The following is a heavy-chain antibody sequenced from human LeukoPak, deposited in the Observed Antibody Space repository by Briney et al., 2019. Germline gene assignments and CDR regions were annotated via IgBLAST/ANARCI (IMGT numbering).Heavy chain of an antibody. Sequence: GGSLRLSCAASGFIFSNYAMSWVRQAPGRGLEWVSGITGSTGSTSYADSVKGRFTISRDNSKSTLYLQMNSLRADDTAVYYCAKDTYTASRSTLFDYWGQGTLVTVSS. CDR3: AKDTYTASRSTLFDY. CDR1: GFIFSNYA. CDR2: ITGSTGST. D-gene: IGHD2/OR15-2a*01. J-gene: IGHJ4*02. V-gene: IGHV3-23*01.